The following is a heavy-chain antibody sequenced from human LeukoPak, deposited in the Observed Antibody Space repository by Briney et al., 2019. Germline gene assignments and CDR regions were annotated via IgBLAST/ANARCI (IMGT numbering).Heavy chain of an antibody. V-gene: IGHV1-8*01. J-gene: IGHJ6*02. CDR1: GYTFTSYD. Sequence: ASVKVSCKASGYTFTSYDINWVRQATGQGLEWMGWMNPNSGNTGYAQKFQGRVTMTRNTTISTAYMELSSLRSEDTAVHYCARVRGLWELTPDWGQGTTVTVSS. CDR3: ARVRGLWELTPD. CDR2: MNPNSGNT. D-gene: IGHD1-26*01.